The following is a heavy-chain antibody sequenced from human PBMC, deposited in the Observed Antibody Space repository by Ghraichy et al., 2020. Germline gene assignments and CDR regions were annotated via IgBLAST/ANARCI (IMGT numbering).Heavy chain of an antibody. CDR1: GFTFSSYG. D-gene: IGHD6-13*01. V-gene: IGHV3-33*01. J-gene: IGHJ4*02. Sequence: GGSLRLSCAASGFTFSSYGMHWVRQAPGKGLEWVAVIWYDGSNKYYADSVKGRFTISRDNSKNTLYLQMNSLRAEDTAVYYCARDLGQYSSSWYSPDYWGQVTLVTVSS. CDR2: IWYDGSNK. CDR3: ARDLGQYSSSWYSPDY.